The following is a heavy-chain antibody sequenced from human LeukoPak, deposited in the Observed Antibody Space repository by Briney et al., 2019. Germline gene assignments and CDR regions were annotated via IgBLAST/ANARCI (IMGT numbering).Heavy chain of an antibody. CDR3: ARATYHYDSSGPALEN. V-gene: IGHV4-34*01. CDR2: INHSGST. D-gene: IGHD3-22*01. J-gene: IGHJ4*02. Sequence: SETLSLTCAVYGGSFSGYYWSWIRQPPGKGLEWIGEINHSGSTNYNPSLKSRVTLSVDTSKNQFSLKLTSVTAADTAVYYCARATYHYDSSGPALENWGQGTLVTVSS. CDR1: GGSFSGYY.